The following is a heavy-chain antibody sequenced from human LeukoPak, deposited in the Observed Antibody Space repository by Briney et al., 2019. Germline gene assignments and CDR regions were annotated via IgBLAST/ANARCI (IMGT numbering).Heavy chain of an antibody. CDR1: GFTFSSYG. J-gene: IGHJ4*02. D-gene: IGHD6-19*01. CDR2: ISYDGSNK. Sequence: PGGSLRLSCAASGFTFSSYGMHWVRQAPGKGLEWVAVISYDGSNKYYADSVKGRFTISRDNSKNTLYLQMNSLRAEDTAVYYCAKIQSIAVAGTAYYFDYWGQGTLVTVSS. V-gene: IGHV3-30*18. CDR3: AKIQSIAVAGTAYYFDY.